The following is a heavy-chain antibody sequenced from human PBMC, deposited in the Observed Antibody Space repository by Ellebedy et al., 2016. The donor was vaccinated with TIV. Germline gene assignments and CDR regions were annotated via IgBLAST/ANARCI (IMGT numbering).Heavy chain of an antibody. CDR2: MRQDGNDK. CDR1: GFSFRRYW. V-gene: IGHV3-7*01. Sequence: GGSLRLSCAASGFSFRRYWMSWVRQAPGKGLEWVANMRQDGNDKYYVDSVRGRFTISRDNAENSLYLQMNSLRAEDTAVYYCATGGSYGDYLSPAHAFENWGQGTVVIVSS. CDR3: ATGGSYGDYLSPAHAFEN. J-gene: IGHJ3*02. D-gene: IGHD4-17*01.